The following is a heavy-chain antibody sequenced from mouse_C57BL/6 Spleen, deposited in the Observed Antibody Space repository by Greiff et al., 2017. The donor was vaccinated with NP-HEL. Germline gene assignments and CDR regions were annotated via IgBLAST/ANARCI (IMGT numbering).Heavy chain of an antibody. CDR1: GYTFTSYW. CDR3: ARGTTVVEDAMDY. V-gene: IGHV1-61*01. D-gene: IGHD1-1*01. CDR2: IYPSDSET. Sequence: QVQLKQPGAELVRPGSSVKLSCKASGYTFTSYWMDWVKQRPGQGLEWIGNIYPSDSETHYNQKFKDKATLTVDKSSSTAYMQLSSLTSEDSAVYYCARGTTVVEDAMDYWGQGTSVTVSS. J-gene: IGHJ4*01.